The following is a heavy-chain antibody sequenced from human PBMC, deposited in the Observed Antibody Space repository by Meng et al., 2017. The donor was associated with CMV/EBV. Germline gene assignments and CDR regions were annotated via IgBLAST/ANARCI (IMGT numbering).Heavy chain of an antibody. V-gene: IGHV3-21*01. D-gene: IGHD6-13*01. CDR3: ARYLSIAAQFPREGMDV. Sequence: GASLKISCAASGFTFSSYSINWVRQAPGKGLEWVSSISSSSSYIYYADSVKGRFTISRDNAKNSLYLQINSLRAEDTAVYYCARYLSIAAQFPREGMDVWGQGTTVTVSS. J-gene: IGHJ6*02. CDR2: ISSSSSYI. CDR1: GFTFSSYS.